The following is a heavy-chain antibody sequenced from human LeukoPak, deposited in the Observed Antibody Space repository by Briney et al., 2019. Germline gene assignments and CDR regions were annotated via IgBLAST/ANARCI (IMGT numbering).Heavy chain of an antibody. CDR3: ARGGTGSENDY. CDR1: GFTFSRYA. V-gene: IGHV3-21*01. D-gene: IGHD3-9*01. CDR2: ITTRSDYT. J-gene: IGHJ4*02. Sequence: GGSLRLSCAASGFTFSRYAMTWVRQAPGKGLEWISSITTRSDYTYYTDSVEGRFTISRDDAKNSLFLQMNSLRVEDTAIYYCARGGTGSENDYWGQGILVTVSS.